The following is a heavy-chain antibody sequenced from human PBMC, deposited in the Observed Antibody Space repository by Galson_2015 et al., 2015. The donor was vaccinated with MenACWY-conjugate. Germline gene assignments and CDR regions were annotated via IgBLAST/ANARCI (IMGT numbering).Heavy chain of an antibody. CDR1: GYSFTNYY. CDR2: IYPGDSDT. V-gene: IGHV5-51*01. D-gene: IGHD4-23*01. Sequence: QSGAEVKKPGQSLKISCKAPGYSFTNYYIAWVRQMPGKGLEWMGIIYPGDSDTRYSPSFQGQVTISADKSISTAYLQWTSLKASDTAMYYCARRSGGQIDHWGQGSQVTVSS. CDR3: ARRSGGQIDH. J-gene: IGHJ4*02.